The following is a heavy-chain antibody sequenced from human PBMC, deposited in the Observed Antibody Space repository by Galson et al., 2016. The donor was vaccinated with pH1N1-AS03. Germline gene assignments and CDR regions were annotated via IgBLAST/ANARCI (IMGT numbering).Heavy chain of an antibody. D-gene: IGHD2-15*01. CDR2: MNPDSGNT. J-gene: IGHJ5*02. Sequence: SVKVSCKASGYTFTTYDINWVRQAPGQGLEWMGWMNPDSGNTGYAPSFQGRVTITRDTSISTAYMGLSSLRSEDTAVYYCARGVVDCSGPACSGTLRFDPWGQGILVTVSS. CDR3: ARGVVDCSGPACSGTLRFDP. V-gene: IGHV1-8*03. CDR1: GYTFTTYD.